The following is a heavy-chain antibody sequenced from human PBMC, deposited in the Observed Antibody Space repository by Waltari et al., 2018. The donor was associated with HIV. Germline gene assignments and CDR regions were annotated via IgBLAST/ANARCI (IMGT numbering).Heavy chain of an antibody. Sequence: QVQLVQSGAEVKKPGSSVKVSCKASGGTFSSYAISWVRQAPGQGLEWMGGIIPIFGTANYAQKFQGRVTITADKSTSTAYMELSSLRSEDTAVYYCARDQFTIFGVVSRPDPHYYYYYGMDVWGQGTTVTVSS. CDR3: ARDQFTIFGVVSRPDPHYYYYYGMDV. CDR1: GGTFSSYA. J-gene: IGHJ6*02. V-gene: IGHV1-69*06. D-gene: IGHD3-3*01. CDR2: IIPIFGTA.